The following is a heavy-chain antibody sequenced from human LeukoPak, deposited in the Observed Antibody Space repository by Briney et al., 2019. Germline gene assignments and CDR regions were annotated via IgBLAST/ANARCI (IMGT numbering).Heavy chain of an antibody. CDR2: ISISSSYT. D-gene: IGHD5-18*01. J-gene: IGHJ4*02. CDR3: AREAGDGYSYGH. V-gene: IGHV3-21*01. Sequence: PGGSLRLSCAASGFTFSSYRMNWVRQAPGKGLEWVSSISISSSYTYYADSVKGRFTISRDNAKNSLYLQMNSLRAEDTAVYYCAREAGDGYSYGHWGQGTLVTVSS. CDR1: GFTFSSYR.